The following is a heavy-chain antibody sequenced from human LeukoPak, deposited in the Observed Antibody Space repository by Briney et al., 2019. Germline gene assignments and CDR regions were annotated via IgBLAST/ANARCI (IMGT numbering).Heavy chain of an antibody. CDR3: ARCSTHYYGMDV. V-gene: IGHV4-59*01. D-gene: IGHD2-2*01. Sequence: PSETLSFTCTVSGGSISSYYLSWIRQPPGKGLEWIGYIYYSGSTNYNPSLKSRVTISVDTSKNQFSLKLSSVTAADTAVYYCARCSTHYYGMDVWGQGTTVTVSS. J-gene: IGHJ6*02. CDR2: IYYSGST. CDR1: GGSISSYY.